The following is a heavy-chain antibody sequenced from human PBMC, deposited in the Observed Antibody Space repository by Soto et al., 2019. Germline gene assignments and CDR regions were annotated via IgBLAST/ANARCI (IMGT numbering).Heavy chain of an antibody. J-gene: IGHJ4*02. V-gene: IGHV3-30*18. Sequence: LRLSCAASGFPYGDFRMHWLRQAPGQGLEWVAVISHDGSDKFYADSVKARFTISRDNSKNTLYLQMSCLRAEDTAVYYCAKSPDFLCRCANGYRYYLDYWSQGTLDTVSS. CDR2: ISHDGSDK. D-gene: IGHD2-2*02. CDR1: GFPYGDFR. CDR3: AKSPDFLCRCANGYRYYLDY.